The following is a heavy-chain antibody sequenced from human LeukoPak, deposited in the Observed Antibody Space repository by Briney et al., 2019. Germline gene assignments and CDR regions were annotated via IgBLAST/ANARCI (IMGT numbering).Heavy chain of an antibody. V-gene: IGHV3-33*01. CDR1: GFTFSSYG. CDR2: IWYDGSNK. J-gene: IGHJ4*02. D-gene: IGHD5/OR15-5a*01. Sequence: PGRSLRLSCAASGFTFSSYGMHWVRQAPGKGLEWVAVIWYDGSNKYYADSVKGRFTISRDNSKNTLYLQMNSLRAEDTAVYYCARSFLSSKVGGGDYWGQGTLVTVSS. CDR3: ARSFLSSKVGGGDY.